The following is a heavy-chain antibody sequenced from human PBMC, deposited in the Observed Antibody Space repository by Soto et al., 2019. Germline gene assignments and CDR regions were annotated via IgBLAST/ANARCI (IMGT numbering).Heavy chain of an antibody. V-gene: IGHV4-30-2*01. Sequence: QLQLQESGSGLVKPSQTLSLTCAVSGGSISSGGYSWSWIRQPPGKGLEWIGYIYHSGSTYYNPSLKSRVTXSXXGSKNQFSLKLSSVTAADTAVYYCAGGIAARPLGYWGQGTLVTVSS. CDR3: AGGIAARPLGY. CDR2: IYHSGST. J-gene: IGHJ4*02. D-gene: IGHD6-6*01. CDR1: GGSISSGGYS.